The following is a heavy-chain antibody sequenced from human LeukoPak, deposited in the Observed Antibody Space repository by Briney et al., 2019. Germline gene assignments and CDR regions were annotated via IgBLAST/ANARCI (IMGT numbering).Heavy chain of an antibody. D-gene: IGHD6-19*01. V-gene: IGHV1-18*01. Sequence: ASVKVSCKVSGYTFTSYGISWVRQAPGQGLEWMGWISAYNGNTNYAQKFQGRDTMTRDTSTSTVYMELSSLRSEDTAVYYCARVSRTSGWSDFDYWGQGTLVTVSS. CDR3: ARVSRTSGWSDFDY. CDR1: GYTFTSYG. CDR2: ISAYNGNT. J-gene: IGHJ4*02.